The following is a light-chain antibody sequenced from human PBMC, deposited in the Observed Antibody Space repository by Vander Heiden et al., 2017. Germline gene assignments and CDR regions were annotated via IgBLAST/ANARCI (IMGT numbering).Light chain of an antibody. CDR2: DVS. CDR1: SSDVGRYNY. Sequence: HSALTQPASGSGSPGQSIPISSPGTSSDVGRYNYVSWYQHPPGKAPNLMIYDVSNRPSGVSNRFSGSKSGNTASLTISGLQAEDEADYYCSSYTSSSTLVVFGGGTKLTVL. CDR3: SSYTSSSTLVV. J-gene: IGLJ2*01. V-gene: IGLV2-14*03.